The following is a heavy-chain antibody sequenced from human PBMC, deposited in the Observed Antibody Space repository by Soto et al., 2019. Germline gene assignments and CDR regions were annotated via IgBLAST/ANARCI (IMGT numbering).Heavy chain of an antibody. CDR1: GYRCTSFW. V-gene: IGHV5-10-1*01. D-gene: IGHD3-10*01. J-gene: IGHJ5*02. Sequence: PVPPHKIPCKVAGYRCTSFWISRVRKIPGKGLEWMGRIDPSYSYTNYSPSCQGHVTISADKSISTAYLQWSSLKASDTAMYYCARLRKSADHNWFDPWGQGTLVTVSS. CDR3: ARLRKSADHNWFDP. CDR2: IDPSYSYT.